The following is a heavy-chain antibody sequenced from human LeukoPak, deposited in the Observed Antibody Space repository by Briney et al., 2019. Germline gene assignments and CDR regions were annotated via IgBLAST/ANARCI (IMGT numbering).Heavy chain of an antibody. CDR3: VRDRELTY. J-gene: IGHJ4*02. D-gene: IGHD5-24*01. V-gene: IGHV4-59*01. Sequence: SSETLSLTCTVSGGSISSYYWSWIRQPPGKGLEWIGYIYYSGSTNYNPSLKSRVTISVDTSKNQFSLKLSSVTAADTAVYYCVRDRELTYWGQGTLVTVSS. CDR1: GGSISSYY. CDR2: IYYSGST.